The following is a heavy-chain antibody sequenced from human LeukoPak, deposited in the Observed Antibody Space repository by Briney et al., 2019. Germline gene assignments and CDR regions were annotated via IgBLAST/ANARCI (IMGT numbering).Heavy chain of an antibody. CDR3: AREGYYDFWSGYSPNRAGDAFDI. Sequence: SETLSLTCTVSGGSISSYYWSWIRQPAGKGLEWIGRIYTSGSTNYNPSLKSRVTMSVDTSKNQFSLKLSSVTAADTAVYYCAREGYYDFWSGYSPNRAGDAFDIWGQGTMVTVSS. V-gene: IGHV4-4*07. D-gene: IGHD3-3*01. CDR2: IYTSGST. J-gene: IGHJ3*02. CDR1: GGSISSYY.